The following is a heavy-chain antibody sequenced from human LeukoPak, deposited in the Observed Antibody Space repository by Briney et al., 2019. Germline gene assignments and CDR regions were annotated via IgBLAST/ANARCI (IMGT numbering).Heavy chain of an antibody. CDR3: ARGMSMVRGVIGD. J-gene: IGHJ4*02. Sequence: PSETLSLTCTVSGGSISSGDYYWSWIRQPPGKGLEWIGYIYYSGSTYYNPSHKSRVTISVDTSKNQFSLKLSSVTAADTAVYYCARGMSMVRGVIGDWGQGTLVTVSS. D-gene: IGHD3-10*01. CDR1: GGSISSGDYY. V-gene: IGHV4-30-4*01. CDR2: IYYSGST.